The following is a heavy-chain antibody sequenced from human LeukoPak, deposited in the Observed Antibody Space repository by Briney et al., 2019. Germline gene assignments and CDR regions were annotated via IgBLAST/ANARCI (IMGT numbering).Heavy chain of an antibody. D-gene: IGHD1-14*01. Sequence: GSLRLSCAASGFTFGSYAMSWVRQAPGKGLEWIGEIYHSGGANYKPSLKSRVTMSVDTSNNHFSLKLTSVTAADTAVYFCAYNRDFALDNWGQGTLVTVSS. J-gene: IGHJ4*02. V-gene: IGHV4-34*08. CDR2: IYHSGGA. CDR1: GFTFGSYA. CDR3: AYNRDFALDN.